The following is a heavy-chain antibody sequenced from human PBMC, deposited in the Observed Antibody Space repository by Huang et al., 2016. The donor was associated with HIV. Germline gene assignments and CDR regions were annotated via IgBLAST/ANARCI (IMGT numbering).Heavy chain of an antibody. CDR1: GYKFKHYW. J-gene: IGHJ2*01. Sequence: EVQLEQSGAEVKKPGESLNISCKASGYKFKHYWIGWVRQMPGKGLEWIGISYPSESDSRYSPSLEGLVTISADKSIDTAYLQWSDLKASDSGIDYWVRRRGDILNGHLVDSGGFDVWGRGTLVVVSS. CDR3: VRRRGDILNGHLVDSGGFDV. CDR2: SYPSESDS. V-gene: IGHV5-51*01. D-gene: IGHD3-9*01.